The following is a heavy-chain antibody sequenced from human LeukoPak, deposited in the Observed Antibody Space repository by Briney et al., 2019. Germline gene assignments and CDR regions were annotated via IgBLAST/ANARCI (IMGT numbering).Heavy chain of an antibody. CDR2: ITGDGSTP. D-gene: IGHD5-12*01. V-gene: IGHV3-64*01. CDR3: ARVGFSGYDS. Sequence: GGSLRLSCATSGFVFSNYAMNWVRQAPGKGLEYVSAITGDGSTPYYANSVKGRFTISRDNSRNTLYLQMGSLRSEDMAVYYCARVGFSGYDSWGQGTLVSGSS. J-gene: IGHJ5*02. CDR1: GFVFSNYA.